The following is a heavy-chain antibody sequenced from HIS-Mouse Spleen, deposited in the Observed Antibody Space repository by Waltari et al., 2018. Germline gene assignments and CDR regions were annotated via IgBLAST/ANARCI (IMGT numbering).Heavy chain of an antibody. CDR3: AREIPYSSSWYDWYFDL. V-gene: IGHV4-39*07. J-gene: IGHJ2*01. CDR2: IYYSGRT. D-gene: IGHD6-13*01. Sequence: QLQLQESGPGLVKPSETLSLTCTVSSGSISSSSYYWGWIRQPPGKGLEWIGSIYYSGRTYYNPCLKSRVTISVDTSKNQFSLKLSSVTAADTAVYYCAREIPYSSSWYDWYFDLWGRGTLVTVSS. CDR1: SGSISSSSYY.